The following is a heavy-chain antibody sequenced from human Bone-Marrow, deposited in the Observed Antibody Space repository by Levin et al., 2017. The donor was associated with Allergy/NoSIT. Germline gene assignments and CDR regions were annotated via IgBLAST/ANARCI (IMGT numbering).Heavy chain of an antibody. J-gene: IGHJ4*02. CDR2: IYPRDSDT. CDR1: GYSFTTYW. CDR3: ARIREATVTTTLDC. V-gene: IGHV5-51*01. Sequence: GASVKVSCKGSGYSFTTYWIAWVRQMPGKGLDWMGIIYPRDSDTRYSPSFQGQVTISADKSISTAYVQWSSLRASDAAIYYCARIREATVTTTLDCWGQGTLVTVSS. D-gene: IGHD4-17*01.